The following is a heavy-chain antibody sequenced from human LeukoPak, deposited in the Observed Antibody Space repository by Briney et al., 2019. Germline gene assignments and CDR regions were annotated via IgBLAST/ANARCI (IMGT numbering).Heavy chain of an antibody. D-gene: IGHD3-3*01. CDR2: IYSGDST. CDR3: ARVFWEKDGFIGAFDI. CDR1: GFTVSGNY. V-gene: IGHV3-66*01. J-gene: IGHJ3*02. Sequence: GGSLRLSCAASGFTVSGNYMSWVRQAPGKGLEWVSIIYSGDSTYYADSVKGRFSISRDNSKNTLYLQMNSLRAEDTAVYYCARVFWEKDGFIGAFDIWGQGTMVTVSS.